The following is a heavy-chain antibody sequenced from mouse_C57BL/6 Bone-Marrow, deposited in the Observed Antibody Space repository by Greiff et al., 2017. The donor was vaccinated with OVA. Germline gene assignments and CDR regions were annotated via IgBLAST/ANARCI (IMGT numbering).Heavy chain of an antibody. Sequence: EVNVVESGGGLVQSGRSLRLSCATSGFTFSDFYMEWVRQAPGKGLEWIAASRNKANDYTTEYSASVKGRFIVSRDTSQSILYLQMNALRAEDTAIYYCARDDDGYDGTYWYFDVWGTGTTVTVSS. CDR2: SRNKANDYTT. J-gene: IGHJ1*03. CDR3: ARDDDGYDGTYWYFDV. V-gene: IGHV7-1*01. CDR1: GFTFSDFY. D-gene: IGHD2-2*01.